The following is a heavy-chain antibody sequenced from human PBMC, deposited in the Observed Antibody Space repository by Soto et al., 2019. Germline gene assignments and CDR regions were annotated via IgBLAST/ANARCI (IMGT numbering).Heavy chain of an antibody. CDR1: GGSISSGGYY. J-gene: IGHJ5*02. CDR2: IYYSGST. D-gene: IGHD1-7*01. CDR3: ARGNRGNYVFDP. Sequence: QVQLQESGPGLVKPSQTLSLTCTVSGGSISSGGYYWSWIRQHPGKGLEWIGSIYYSGSTYYNPSLKSRVTISVDTYKNQFSLKLRSVTAADTAVYYCARGNRGNYVFDPWGQGTLVTVSS. V-gene: IGHV4-31*03.